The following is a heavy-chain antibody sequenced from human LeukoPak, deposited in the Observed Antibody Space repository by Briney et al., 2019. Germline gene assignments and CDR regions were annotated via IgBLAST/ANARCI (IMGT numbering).Heavy chain of an antibody. J-gene: IGHJ5*02. CDR1: GFTFNSYN. CDR2: ISSDSSTI. Sequence: PGGSLRLSCAASGFTFNSYNMNWVRQAPGKGLEWVSYISSDSSTIFYADSVKGRFTISRDNVKNSLYLQLNSLRDEDTAVYYCARDYTGYFPWGQGTLVIVSS. D-gene: IGHD3-9*01. V-gene: IGHV3-48*02. CDR3: ARDYTGYFP.